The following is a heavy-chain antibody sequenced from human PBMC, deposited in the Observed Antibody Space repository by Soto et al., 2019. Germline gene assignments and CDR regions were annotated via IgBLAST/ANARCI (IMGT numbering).Heavy chain of an antibody. CDR3: ATRITVFGLLIPPFDP. D-gene: IGHD3-3*01. J-gene: IGHJ5*02. Sequence: QVHLQQWGAGLLKPSETLSLTCAVYGGSVNGYYWNWIRQPPGKGLEWIGEINHTGGTHYNPSLKRRVTMSVGTPKNQFSLRLSSVTAADTAIYYCATRITVFGLLIPPFDPWGQGTQVTVSS. CDR2: INHTGGT. V-gene: IGHV4-34*02. CDR1: GGSVNGYY.